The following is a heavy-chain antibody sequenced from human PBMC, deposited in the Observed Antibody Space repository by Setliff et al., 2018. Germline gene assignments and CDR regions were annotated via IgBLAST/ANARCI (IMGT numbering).Heavy chain of an antibody. CDR3: SRDPNGDYVGAFDP. Sequence: GSLRLSCAASAFTFNKYAVTWLRQAPGKGLEWVSSITVSGHSTYADSVTGRFSISRDNSSNILYLHMNSLRAADTASYFCSRDPNGDYVGAFDPWGQGILVTVSS. CDR2: ITVSGHST. V-gene: IGHV3-23*01. D-gene: IGHD4-17*01. CDR1: AFTFNKYA. J-gene: IGHJ5*02.